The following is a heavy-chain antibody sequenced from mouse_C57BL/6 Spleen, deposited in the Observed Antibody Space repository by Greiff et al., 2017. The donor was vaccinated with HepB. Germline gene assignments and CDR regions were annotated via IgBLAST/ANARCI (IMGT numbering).Heavy chain of an antibody. CDR3: ARRGSSPSYWYFDV. V-gene: IGHV5-17*01. Sequence: VQLQQSGGGLVKPGGSLKLSCAASGFTFSDYGMHWVRQAPEKGLEWVAYISSGSSTIYYADTVKGRFTISRDNAKNTLFLQMTSLRSEDTAMYYCARRGSSPSYWYFDVWGTGTTVTVSS. CDR1: GFTFSDYG. J-gene: IGHJ1*03. D-gene: IGHD1-1*01. CDR2: ISSGSSTI.